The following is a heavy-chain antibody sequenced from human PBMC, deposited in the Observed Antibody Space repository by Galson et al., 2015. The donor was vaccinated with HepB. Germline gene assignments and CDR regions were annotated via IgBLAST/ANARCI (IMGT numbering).Heavy chain of an antibody. V-gene: IGHV1-18*04. CDR2: ISAHNGNT. D-gene: IGHD6-13*01. J-gene: IGHJ6*02. Sequence: SVKVSCKAAGYTFSSYGITWVRQAPGQGLQWMGRISAHNGNTNYAQELQGKVTMITDTSTSTAYMELRSLRSDDTAVYYCARAVAAGDYYYGRDVWGQGTTVTVSS. CDR3: ARAVAAGDYYYGRDV. CDR1: GYTFSSYG.